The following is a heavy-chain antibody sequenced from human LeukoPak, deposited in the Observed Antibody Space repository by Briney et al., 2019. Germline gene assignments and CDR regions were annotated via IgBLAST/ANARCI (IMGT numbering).Heavy chain of an antibody. CDR3: ARDLGSLVAGTKDLYFDY. J-gene: IGHJ4*02. V-gene: IGHV3-48*01. Sequence: GGSLRLSCAASGFTFSSYSMNWVRQAPGKGLEWVSYISSSSSTIYYADSVKGRFTISRDNAKNSLYLQMNSLRAEDTAVYYCARDLGSLVAGTKDLYFDYWGQGTLVTVSS. CDR1: GFTFSSYS. CDR2: ISSSSSTI. D-gene: IGHD6-13*01.